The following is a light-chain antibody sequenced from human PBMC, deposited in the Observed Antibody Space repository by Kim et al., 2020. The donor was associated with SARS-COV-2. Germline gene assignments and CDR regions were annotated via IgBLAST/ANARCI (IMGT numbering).Light chain of an antibody. CDR3: QRSSWPIT. CDR1: QSGGDF. V-gene: IGKV3-11*01. CDR2: DVS. J-gene: IGKJ5*01. Sequence: SLSPGEDATRSCRASQSGGDFLAWYQQRPGQAPRLLIYDVSKRATGIPSRFRGSGSGADFTLTVSTLGPEDFAVYYCQRSSWPITFGQGTRLEIK.